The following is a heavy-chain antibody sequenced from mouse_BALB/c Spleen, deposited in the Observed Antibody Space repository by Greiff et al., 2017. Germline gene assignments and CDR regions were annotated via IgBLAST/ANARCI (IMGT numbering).Heavy chain of an antibody. Sequence: EVQVVESGGGLVQPGGSRKLSCAASVFTFSSFGMHWVRQAPEKGLEWVAYISSGSSTIYYADTVKGRFTISRDNPKNTLFLQMTSLRSEDTAMYYCAREGKFITTRYYFDCWGQGTTLTVSS. CDR1: VFTFSSFG. J-gene: IGHJ2*01. D-gene: IGHD1-2*01. V-gene: IGHV5-17*02. CDR2: ISSGSSTI. CDR3: AREGKFITTRYYFDC.